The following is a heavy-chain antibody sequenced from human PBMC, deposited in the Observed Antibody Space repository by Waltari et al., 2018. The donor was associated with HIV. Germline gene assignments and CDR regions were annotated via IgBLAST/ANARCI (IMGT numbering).Heavy chain of an antibody. CDR1: EFTFNNYW. V-gene: IGHV3-7*01. J-gene: IGHJ4*02. CDR3: AREALYDSSGYYFDY. D-gene: IGHD3-22*01. Sequence: EVQLVESGGGLVQPGGSLRLSCAASEFTFNNYWMTWVRQAPGKGLEWWANIKQDESEKYYVDSVKGRCTISRDNAKNSLFLQMNSLRAEDTAVYYCAREALYDSSGYYFDYWGQGTLVTVSS. CDR2: IKQDESEK.